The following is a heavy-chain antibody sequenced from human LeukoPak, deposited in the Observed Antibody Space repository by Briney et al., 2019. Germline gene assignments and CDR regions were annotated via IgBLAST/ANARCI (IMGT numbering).Heavy chain of an antibody. J-gene: IGHJ4*02. V-gene: IGHV4-61*10. Sequence: PSETLSLTCTVSGGSISSGSYYWSRIRQPAGKGLEWIGSIYYNANTYYNPSLKSRITILVDTSKNQFSLKLSSVTAADTAVYYCAREYYYDSSGYYPFDYWGQGTLVTVSS. CDR3: AREYYYDSSGYYPFDY. D-gene: IGHD3-22*01. CDR2: IYYNANT. CDR1: GGSISSGSYY.